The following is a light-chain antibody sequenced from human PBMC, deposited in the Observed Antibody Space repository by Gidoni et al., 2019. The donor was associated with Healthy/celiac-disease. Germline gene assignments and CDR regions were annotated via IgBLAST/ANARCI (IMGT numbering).Light chain of an antibody. CDR1: QSVSSSY. V-gene: IGKV3-20*01. J-gene: IGKJ2*01. CDR2: GAS. Sequence: EIVLTQSPGTLSLSPGERATLSCRASQSVSSSYLAWYQQKPGQAPRLLIYGASSRDTGIPDRFSGSGSGTDFTLTISRLEPEDCAVYDCQQYGSSPRYTFGQGTKLEIK. CDR3: QQYGSSPRYT.